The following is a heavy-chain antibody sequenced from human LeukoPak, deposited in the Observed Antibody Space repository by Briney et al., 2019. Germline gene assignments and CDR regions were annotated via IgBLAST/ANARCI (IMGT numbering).Heavy chain of an antibody. CDR2: ISGSGGST. Sequence: PGGSLRLSCAASGFTFSSYAMSWVRQAPGKGLEWVSAISGSGGSTYYADSVKGRFTISRDNSKNTLYLQMNSLRAEDTAVYYCAKDSAYYYYDSSGTDYWGQGTLVTVSS. J-gene: IGHJ4*02. D-gene: IGHD3-22*01. CDR3: AKDSAYYYYDSSGTDY. CDR1: GFTFSSYA. V-gene: IGHV3-23*01.